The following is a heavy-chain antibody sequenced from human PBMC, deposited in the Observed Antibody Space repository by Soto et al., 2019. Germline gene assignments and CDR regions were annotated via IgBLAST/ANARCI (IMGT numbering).Heavy chain of an antibody. CDR1: GDSFSSYA. V-gene: IGHV1-69*01. CDR3: ARKAGGGNYYILDF. J-gene: IGHJ4*02. D-gene: IGHD2-21*02. Sequence: QVQVVQSGAEVKKPGSSVKVSCKVSGDSFSSYAISWVRQAPGQGLEWMGGIIPILTTANYAQKFQDRVTISADESTSTAYMEVSSLTSEDTAVYYCARKAGGGNYYILDFCGQGTLVTGSS. CDR2: IIPILTTA.